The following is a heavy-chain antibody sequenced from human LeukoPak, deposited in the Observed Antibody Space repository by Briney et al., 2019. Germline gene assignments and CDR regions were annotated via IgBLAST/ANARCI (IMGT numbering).Heavy chain of an antibody. D-gene: IGHD3-3*02. CDR2: IYYSGSA. CDR3: ARGLARFYGAASDF. Sequence: PSETLSLTCTVSGGSISSSSYYWGWIRQPPGKGLEWIGFIYYSGSAYYNPSLESRVIISVDTSKNQFSLNLSSVTAADTAVYFCARGLARFYGAASDFWGQGTLVTVSS. CDR1: GGSISSSSYY. V-gene: IGHV4-30-4*08. J-gene: IGHJ4*02.